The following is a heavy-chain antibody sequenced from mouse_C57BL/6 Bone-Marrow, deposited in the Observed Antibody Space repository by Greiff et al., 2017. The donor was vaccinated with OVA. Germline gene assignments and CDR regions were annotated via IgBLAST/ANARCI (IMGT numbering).Heavy chain of an antibody. CDR2: IYPGGGYT. V-gene: IGHV1-63*01. CDR3: AREGNYGSSNYFDY. Sequence: VQLQQSGAELVRPGTSVKMSCKASGYTFTNYWIGWAKQRPGHGLEWIGDIYPGGGYTNYNEKFKGKATLTADKSSSTAYMQFSSLTSEDSAIYYCAREGNYGSSNYFDYWGQGTTLTVSS. D-gene: IGHD1-1*01. CDR1: GYTFTNYW. J-gene: IGHJ2*01.